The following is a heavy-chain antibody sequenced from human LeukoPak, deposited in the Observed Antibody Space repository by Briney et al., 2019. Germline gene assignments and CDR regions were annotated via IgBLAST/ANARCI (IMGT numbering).Heavy chain of an antibody. V-gene: IGHV1-46*01. CDR1: GYTFTGYY. J-gene: IGHJ4*02. D-gene: IGHD3-22*01. Sequence: ASVKVSCKASGYTFTGYYMHWVRQAPGQGLEWMGIINPSGGSTSYAQKFQGRVTMTRDTSTSTVYMELSSLRSEDTAVYYCARDAISYNYYDSSGYYAHWGQGTLVTVSS. CDR3: ARDAISYNYYDSSGYYAH. CDR2: INPSGGST.